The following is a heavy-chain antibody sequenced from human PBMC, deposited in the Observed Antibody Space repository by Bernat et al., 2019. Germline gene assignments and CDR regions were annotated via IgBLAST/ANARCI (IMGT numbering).Heavy chain of an antibody. V-gene: IGHV3-30-3*01. CDR1: GSTFSSYA. J-gene: IGHJ6*02. D-gene: IGHD3-10*01. CDR2: ISYDGSNK. Sequence: QVQLVESGGGVVQPGRSLRLSCAASGSTFSSYAMHWVRQAPGKGLEWVAVISYDGSNKYYADSVKGRFTISRDNSKNTLYLQMNSLRAEDTAVYYCARDLRWFGDGMDVWGQGTTVTVSS. CDR3: ARDLRWFGDGMDV.